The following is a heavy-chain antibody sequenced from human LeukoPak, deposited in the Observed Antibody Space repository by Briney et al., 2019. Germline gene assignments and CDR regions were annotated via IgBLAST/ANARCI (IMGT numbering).Heavy chain of an antibody. CDR3: ARGTPADY. Sequence: ASVKVSCKASGYTFNTYAMNWVRQAPGQGLEWMGWINTNTGSPFYAQGFTGRFVLSVDTSVSTAYLEINSLQAEDTAVYFCARGTPADYWGQGTLVTVSS. CDR1: GYTFNTYA. J-gene: IGHJ4*02. CDR2: INTNTGSP. V-gene: IGHV7-4-1*02. D-gene: IGHD1-14*01.